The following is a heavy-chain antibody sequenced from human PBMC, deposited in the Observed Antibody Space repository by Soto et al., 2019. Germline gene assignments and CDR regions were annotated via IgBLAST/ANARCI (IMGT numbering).Heavy chain of an antibody. D-gene: IGHD2-15*01. Sequence: GASVKVSCKAPGYTFTSYGISWVRQAPGQRVEWMGWISAYYGNTNYAQKLQGRVTMTTDTSTSTAYMEVRSLRSDDTAVYYCARVDLSLLVVAENWFDPWGQGTLVTVSS. V-gene: IGHV1-18*01. CDR1: GYTFTSYG. CDR3: ARVDLSLLVVAENWFDP. J-gene: IGHJ5*02. CDR2: ISAYYGNT.